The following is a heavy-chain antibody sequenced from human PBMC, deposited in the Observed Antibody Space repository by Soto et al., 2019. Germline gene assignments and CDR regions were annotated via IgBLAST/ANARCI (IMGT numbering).Heavy chain of an antibody. J-gene: IGHJ5*02. CDR3: AKGTSSSFRWFDP. CDR1: GFTFSSYA. CDR2: ISGSGGST. Sequence: LRLSCAASGFTFSSYAMIWVRRAPGKGLEWVSVISGSGGSTYFADSVKGRFTISRDNSRNTLYLQMNSLSAEDTAVYYCAKGTSSSFRWFDPWGQGTLVTVSS. D-gene: IGHD6-6*01. V-gene: IGHV3-23*01.